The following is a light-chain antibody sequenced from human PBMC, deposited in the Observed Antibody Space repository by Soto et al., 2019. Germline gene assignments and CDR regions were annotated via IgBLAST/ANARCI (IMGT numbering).Light chain of an antibody. CDR2: NVS. Sequence: QSALTQPASVSGSPGQSITISCTGTSSDFGAYNYVSWYQQYPGKVPKLLIYNVSNQPSGVSNRFSGSKSGNTASLTISGLQAEDEADYFCTSYTRGSLYVFGTGTKLTVL. CDR3: TSYTRGSLYV. J-gene: IGLJ1*01. V-gene: IGLV2-14*01. CDR1: SSDFGAYNY.